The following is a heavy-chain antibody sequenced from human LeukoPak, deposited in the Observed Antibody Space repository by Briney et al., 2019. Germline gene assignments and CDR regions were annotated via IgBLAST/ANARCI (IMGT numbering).Heavy chain of an antibody. Sequence: PSETLSLTCAVYGGSFSGYYWSWIRQPPGKGLEWIGEINHSGSTNYNPSLKSRVTISVDTSKNQFSLKLSSVTAADTAVYYCARDVLLWFGESPPYFDYWGQGTLVTVSS. D-gene: IGHD3-10*01. CDR2: INHSGST. CDR1: GGSFSGYY. V-gene: IGHV4-34*01. CDR3: ARDVLLWFGESPPYFDY. J-gene: IGHJ4*02.